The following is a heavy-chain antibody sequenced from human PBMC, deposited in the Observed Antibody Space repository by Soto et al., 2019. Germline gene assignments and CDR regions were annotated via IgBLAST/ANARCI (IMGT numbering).Heavy chain of an antibody. Sequence: QVQLVQSGAEVKKPGSSVKVSCKASGGTFSSYAISWVRQAPGQGLEWMGGIIPIFGTANYAQKFQGRVTITADKSTSTAYMELSSLSSEDTAVYYCARDGMEQQLENWFDPWGQGTLVTVSS. V-gene: IGHV1-69*06. CDR3: ARDGMEQQLENWFDP. J-gene: IGHJ5*02. CDR2: IIPIFGTA. CDR1: GGTFSSYA. D-gene: IGHD6-13*01.